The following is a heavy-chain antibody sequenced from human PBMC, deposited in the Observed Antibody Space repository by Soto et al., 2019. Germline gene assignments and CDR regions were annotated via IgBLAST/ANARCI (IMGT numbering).Heavy chain of an antibody. D-gene: IGHD1-1*01. CDR2: IMPVFPTP. V-gene: IGHV1-69*12. J-gene: IGHJ6*02. CDR3: ARDKDRLQLGGNYYYILDV. Sequence: QVQLVQSGAEVKKPGSSVKVSCKASGGTFSTSAISWVRQAPGQGLEWVGGIMPVFPTPDYAQNFQGRVTITADESPTTAYLELTSLRADDTAVYYCARDKDRLQLGGNYYYILDVWCQGTAITVSS. CDR1: GGTFSTSA.